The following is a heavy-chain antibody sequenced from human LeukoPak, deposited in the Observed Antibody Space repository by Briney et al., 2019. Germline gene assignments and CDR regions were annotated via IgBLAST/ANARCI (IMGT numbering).Heavy chain of an antibody. CDR3: ARLWLGVRPPDY. CDR1: RGSIRSGSYY. CDR2: IDYSGST. D-gene: IGHD3-10*01. V-gene: IGHV4-39*01. Sequence: PSETLSLTCTVSRGSIRSGSYYWGWIRQPPGKGLEWIGSIDYSGSTYYNPSLKSRVTISVDTSKNQFSLKMYSVPAADTAVYYCARLWLGVRPPDYWGQGTLVTVSS. J-gene: IGHJ4*02.